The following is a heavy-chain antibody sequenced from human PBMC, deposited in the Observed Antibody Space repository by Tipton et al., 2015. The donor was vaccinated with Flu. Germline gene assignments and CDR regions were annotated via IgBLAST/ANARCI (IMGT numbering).Heavy chain of an antibody. CDR2: IYHSGST. V-gene: IGHV4-39*07. Sequence: LRLSCTVSGGSISSSSYYWGWIRQPPGKGLEWIGSIYHSGSTYYNPSLKSRVTISVDTAKNQFSLELSSVTAADSAVYYYARVETVQPYSFDYWGQGTVVTVSS. J-gene: IGHJ4*02. D-gene: IGHD1-1*01. CDR3: ARVETVQPYSFDY. CDR1: GGSISSSSYY.